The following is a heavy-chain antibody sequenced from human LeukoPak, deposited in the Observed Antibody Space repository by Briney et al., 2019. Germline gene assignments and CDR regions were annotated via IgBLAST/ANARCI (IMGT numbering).Heavy chain of an antibody. Sequence: GGSLRLSCAASGFTFSSYSMNWVRQAPGKGLEWVSSISSSSSYIYYADSVKGRFTISRDNAKNSLYLQMNSLRAEDTAVYYCARDPRITMVRARVGDNNWFDPWGQGTLVTVSS. J-gene: IGHJ5*02. CDR1: GFTFSSYS. CDR3: ARDPRITMVRARVGDNNWFDP. CDR2: ISSSSSYI. V-gene: IGHV3-21*01. D-gene: IGHD3-10*01.